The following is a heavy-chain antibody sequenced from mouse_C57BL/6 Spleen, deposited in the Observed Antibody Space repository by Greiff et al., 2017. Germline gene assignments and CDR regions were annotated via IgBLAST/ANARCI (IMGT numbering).Heavy chain of an antibody. D-gene: IGHD2-5*01. V-gene: IGHV1-64*01. CDR1: GYTFTSYW. CDR3: ASGSNQLRAY. J-gene: IGHJ3*01. Sequence: QVHVKQPGAELVKPGASVKLSCKASGYTFTSYWMHWVKQRPGQGLEWIGMIHPNSGSTNYNEKFKSKATLTVDKSSSTAYMQLSSLTSEDSAVYYCASGSNQLRAYWGQGTLVTVSA. CDR2: IHPNSGST.